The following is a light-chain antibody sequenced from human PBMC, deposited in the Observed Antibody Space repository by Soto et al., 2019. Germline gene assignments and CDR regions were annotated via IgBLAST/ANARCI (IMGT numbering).Light chain of an antibody. CDR3: CSHSYTGTDTSHYV. V-gene: IGLV2-11*01. J-gene: IGLJ1*01. CDR2: DVI. CDR1: STDVGDYNY. Sequence: QSALTQPRSVSGSPGQSVTISCTGTSTDVGDYNYVSWYQQHPGKAPKLMIYDVIKRPSGVPDRFSGSKSGNTASLTISGLQAEDEADYYCCSHSYTGTDTSHYVFGTGTKLTVL.